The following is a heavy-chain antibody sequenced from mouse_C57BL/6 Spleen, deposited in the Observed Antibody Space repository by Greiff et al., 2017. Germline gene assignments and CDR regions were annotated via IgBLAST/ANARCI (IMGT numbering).Heavy chain of an antibody. D-gene: IGHD2-5*01. J-gene: IGHJ2*01. V-gene: IGHV1-76*01. Sequence: VQLQQSGAELVRPGASVKLSCKASGYTFTDYYINWVKQRPGQGLEWIARIYPGSGNTYYNEKFKGKATLTAEKSSSTAYMQLSSLTSEDSAVYFCARTDYSNSYYLDYWGQGTTLTVSS. CDR1: GYTFTDYY. CDR3: ARTDYSNSYYLDY. CDR2: IYPGSGNT.